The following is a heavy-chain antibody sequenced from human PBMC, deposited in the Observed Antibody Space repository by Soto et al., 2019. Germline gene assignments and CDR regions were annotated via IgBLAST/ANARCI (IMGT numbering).Heavy chain of an antibody. J-gene: IGHJ6*03. CDR3: ARIRDSSPFDYYYYYMDV. Sequence: GESLKISCKGSGYSFTSYWIGWVRQMPGKGLEWMGIIYPGDSDTRYSPSFQGQVTISADKSISTAYLQWSSLKASDTAMYYCARIRDSSPFDYYYYYMDVWGKGTTVTVSS. V-gene: IGHV5-51*03. CDR1: GYSFTSYW. CDR2: IYPGDSDT. D-gene: IGHD4-4*01.